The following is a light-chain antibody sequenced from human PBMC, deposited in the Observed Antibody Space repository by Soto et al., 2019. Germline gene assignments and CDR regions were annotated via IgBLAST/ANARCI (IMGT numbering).Light chain of an antibody. J-gene: IGKJ3*01. V-gene: IGKV1-17*01. CDR1: QGVGDR. CDR2: ATS. CDR3: LQHNSFPFA. Sequence: DIQVTQSPSSLSASVGDRVTITCRASQGVGDRLGWYQQKPGNAPKRLIYATSNLESGVPSRFIGSGSWTEFTLTISSLQPEDLATYYCLQHNSFPFAFGPGTKVDFK.